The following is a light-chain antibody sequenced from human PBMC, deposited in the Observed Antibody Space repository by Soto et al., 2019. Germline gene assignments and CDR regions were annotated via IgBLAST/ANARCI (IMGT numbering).Light chain of an antibody. J-gene: IGLJ1*01. CDR2: DVS. V-gene: IGLV2-14*01. Sequence: ALTQPASVSGSPGQSITISCTGTSSDVGGYNYVSWYQQHPGKAPKLMIYDVSNRPSGVSNHFSGSKSGNTASLTISGLQAEDEADYYCSSYTSSSTLDVFGTGTKLTVL. CDR3: SSYTSSSTLDV. CDR1: SSDVGGYNY.